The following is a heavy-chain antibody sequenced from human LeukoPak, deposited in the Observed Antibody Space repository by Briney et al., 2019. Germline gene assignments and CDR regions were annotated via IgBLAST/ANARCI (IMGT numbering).Heavy chain of an antibody. D-gene: IGHD4-17*01. Sequence: GESLKISCKGSGYSFTSYWIGWVRQMPGKGLEWMGIIYPGDSDTRYSPSFQGQVTISADKSISTAYLQWSSLKATDTAMYYCARSLGAETTVTTSFDYWGQGTLVTVSS. V-gene: IGHV5-51*01. J-gene: IGHJ4*02. CDR2: IYPGDSDT. CDR3: ARSLGAETTVTTSFDY. CDR1: GYSFTSYW.